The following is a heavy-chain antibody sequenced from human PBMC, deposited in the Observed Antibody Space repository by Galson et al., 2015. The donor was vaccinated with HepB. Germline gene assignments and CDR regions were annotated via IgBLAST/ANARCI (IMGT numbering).Heavy chain of an antibody. J-gene: IGHJ3*02. D-gene: IGHD2-2*01. CDR3: ARDGAGVVPPIPSDAFAI. CDR1: GFTFSDFY. Sequence: SLRLSCAASGFTFSDFYMSWMRQAPGKGLEWISYISDSGRTKYYADSVKGRFTISRDNAKNSLHLQMNSLRAEDTAMYYCARDGAGVVPPIPSDAFAIWGQGTMVTV. CDR2: ISDSGRTK. V-gene: IGHV3-11*01.